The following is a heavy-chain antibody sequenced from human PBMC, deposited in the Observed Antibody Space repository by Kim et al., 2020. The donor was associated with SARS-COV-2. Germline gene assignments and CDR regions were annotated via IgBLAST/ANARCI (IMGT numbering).Heavy chain of an antibody. CDR3: ARGGYDSSGYYLYYYYGMDV. Sequence: GGSLRLSCAASGFTFDDYAMHWVRQAPGKGLEWVSLISGDGGSTYYADSVKGRFTISRDNSKNSLYLQMNSLRTEDTALYYCARGGYDSSGYYLYYYYGMDVWGQGTTVTVSS. D-gene: IGHD3-22*01. CDR1: GFTFDDYA. J-gene: IGHJ6*02. V-gene: IGHV3-43*02. CDR2: ISGDGGST.